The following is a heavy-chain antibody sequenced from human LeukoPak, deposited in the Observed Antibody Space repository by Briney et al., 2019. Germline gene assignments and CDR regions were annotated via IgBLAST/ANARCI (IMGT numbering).Heavy chain of an antibody. CDR2: ITGSGHTT. Sequence: GGSLRLSCAASGFTFSSYAMSWVRQAPGKGLEWVSGITGSGHTTYYADSVKGRFTISRDNSKNTLYLQMNSLKAEDTAVYYCARVIRSSGWYVDYWGQGTLVTVSS. CDR3: ARVIRSSGWYVDY. J-gene: IGHJ4*02. V-gene: IGHV3-23*01. D-gene: IGHD6-19*01. CDR1: GFTFSSYA.